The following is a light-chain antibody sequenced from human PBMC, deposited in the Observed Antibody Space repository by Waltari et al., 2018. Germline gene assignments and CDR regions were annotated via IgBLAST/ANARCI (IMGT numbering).Light chain of an antibody. CDR2: DVT. CDR1: NRHVGGYDY. V-gene: IGLV2-8*01. Sequence: QSALTQPPSASGSPGQSVTISCSGTNRHVGGYDYVSWYQHHPGKAPQLIIYDVTKRPSGVPDRFSGSKSGNTASLTVTGLQAEDEADYYCSSHAGSDSFLFGGGTKLTVL. J-gene: IGLJ2*01. CDR3: SSHAGSDSFL.